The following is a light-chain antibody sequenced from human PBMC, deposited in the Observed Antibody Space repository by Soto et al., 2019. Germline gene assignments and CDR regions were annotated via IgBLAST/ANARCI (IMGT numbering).Light chain of an antibody. Sequence: QSLLPQPRSVSGAPGQSVTISCTGTSGDVGGYNYVSWYQEHPGKAPKLMIYDVSKRPSGVPDRFSGSKSGNTASLTISGLQAEDEADYYCCSYAGSYTHYVFGTGTKVTVL. CDR2: DVS. CDR3: CSYAGSYTHYV. V-gene: IGLV2-11*01. CDR1: SGDVGGYNY. J-gene: IGLJ1*01.